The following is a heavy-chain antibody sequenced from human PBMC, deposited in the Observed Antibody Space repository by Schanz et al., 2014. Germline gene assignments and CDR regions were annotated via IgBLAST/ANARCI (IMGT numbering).Heavy chain of an antibody. V-gene: IGHV3-33*01. D-gene: IGHD6-13*01. J-gene: IGHJ4*02. CDR2: ISYDGSSK. CDR3: ARDSGSSSWYPSDY. Sequence: VRLVESGGGLVQPGGSLRLSCVASGFNFYTSAMTWVRQAPGKGLEWVALISYDGSSKNHADSVKGRFTISRDNAKNSLYLQMNSLRAEDTALYYCARDSGSSSWYPSDYWGQGTLVTVSS. CDR1: GFNFYTSA.